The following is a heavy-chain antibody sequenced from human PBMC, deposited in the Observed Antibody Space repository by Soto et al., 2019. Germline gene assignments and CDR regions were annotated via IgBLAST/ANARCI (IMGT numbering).Heavy chain of an antibody. CDR3: PRGSDAGVLLWC. Sequence: QVQLVESGGGVVQPGRSLRLSCAASGFTFSSYGMHWVRQAPGKGLEWVALIWYDGSNKYYAASVKGRFTISRGNSKNTLFLQMISLRAEDPAVFYCPRGSDAGVLLWCGGQGTAASVSA. D-gene: IGHD3-10*01. V-gene: IGHV3-33*01. CDR2: IWYDGSNK. CDR1: GFTFSSYG. J-gene: IGHJ4*02.